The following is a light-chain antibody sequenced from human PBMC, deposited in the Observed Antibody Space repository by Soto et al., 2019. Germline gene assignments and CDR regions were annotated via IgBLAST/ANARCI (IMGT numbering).Light chain of an antibody. CDR3: QHYNSYSEA. Sequence: DVRVSQSPAPLSGSVGDRVTITCRASQTISSWLAWYQQKPGKAPKLLIYKASTLKSGVPSRFSGSGSGTEITLTISSVQPDDLATYYCQHYNSYSEAFGQGTKVDI. CDR1: QTISSW. J-gene: IGKJ1*01. V-gene: IGKV1-5*03. CDR2: KAS.